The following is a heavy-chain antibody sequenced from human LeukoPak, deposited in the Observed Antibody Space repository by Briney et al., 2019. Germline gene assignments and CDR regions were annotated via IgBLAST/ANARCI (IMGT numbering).Heavy chain of an antibody. CDR2: ISNSGNTI. D-gene: IGHD2-2*01. J-gene: IGHJ4*02. CDR1: GLTFSSYD. V-gene: IGHV3-48*03. CDR3: DTRPRY. Sequence: GGPLRLSCVGSGLTFSSYDMNWVRQAPGKGLEWVSYISNSGNTIYYADSVKGRFTISRDNAKNSLYLQMNSLRAEDTAVYYCDTRPRYWGQGTLVTVSS.